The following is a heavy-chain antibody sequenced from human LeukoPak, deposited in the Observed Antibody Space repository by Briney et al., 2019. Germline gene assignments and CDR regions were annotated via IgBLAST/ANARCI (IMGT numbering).Heavy chain of an antibody. D-gene: IGHD4-17*01. CDR3: AREGDYGDAFDI. V-gene: IGHV1-2*04. J-gene: IGHJ3*02. CDR2: INPNSGGT. CDR1: GYTLTGYY. Sequence: ASVKVSCKASGYTLTGYYMHWERQAPGQGLEWMGWINPNSGGTNYAQEFQGWVTMTRDTSISTAYMELSRLRSDDTAVYYCAREGDYGDAFDIWGQGTMVTVSS.